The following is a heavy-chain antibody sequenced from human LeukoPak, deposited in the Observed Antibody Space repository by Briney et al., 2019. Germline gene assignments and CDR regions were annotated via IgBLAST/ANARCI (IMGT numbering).Heavy chain of an antibody. CDR2: IYYSGST. Sequence: SETLSLTCTVSGGSISSSGYYWGWIRQPPGKGLEWIASIYYSGSTYYNPSLKSRVTISVDTSKYQLSLKLSSLTAADTAVYYCARHEYSGSYYGLSWFDPWGQGTLVTVSS. D-gene: IGHD1-26*01. CDR3: ARHEYSGSYYGLSWFDP. J-gene: IGHJ5*02. V-gene: IGHV4-39*01. CDR1: GGSISSSGYY.